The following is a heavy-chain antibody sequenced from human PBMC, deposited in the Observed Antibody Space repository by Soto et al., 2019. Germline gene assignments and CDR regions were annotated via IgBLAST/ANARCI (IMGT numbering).Heavy chain of an antibody. CDR2: ISSSSSTI. CDR3: ARDLGEIWFGEIRPNYFDY. Sequence: EVQLVESGGGLVQPGGSLRLSCAASGFTFSSYSMNWVRQAPGKGLEWVSYISSSSSTIYYADSVKGRFTISRDNAKNSLYLQMNSLRAEDTAVYYCARDLGEIWFGEIRPNYFDYWGHGTLVTVSS. D-gene: IGHD3-10*01. J-gene: IGHJ4*01. V-gene: IGHV3-48*01. CDR1: GFTFSSYS.